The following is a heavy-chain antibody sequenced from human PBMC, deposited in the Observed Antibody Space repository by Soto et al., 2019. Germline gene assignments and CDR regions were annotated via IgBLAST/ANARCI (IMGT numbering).Heavy chain of an antibody. CDR2: INPNSGGT. Sequence: ASVKVSCKASGYTFTGYYMHWVRQAPGQGLEWMGWINPNSGGTNYAQKFQGWVTMTRDTSISTAYMELSRLRSDDTAVYYCARDASNIVVVPAAIEPPNYFAYWGQGTLVTVSS. CDR1: GYTFTGYY. CDR3: ARDASNIVVVPAAIEPPNYFAY. J-gene: IGHJ4*02. V-gene: IGHV1-2*04. D-gene: IGHD2-2*01.